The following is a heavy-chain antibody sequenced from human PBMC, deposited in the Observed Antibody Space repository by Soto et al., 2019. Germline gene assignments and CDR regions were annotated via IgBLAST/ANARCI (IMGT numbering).Heavy chain of an antibody. D-gene: IGHD2-2*01. CDR3: ARIWLDCSSTRCLGY. V-gene: IGHV1-46*03. CDR1: GYTFTSYY. Sequence: ASVKVSCKASGYTFTSYYMHWVRQAHGQGLEWMGIINPSGGSTSYAQKFQGRVTMTRDTSTSTVYMELSSLRSEDTAVYYCARIWLDCSSTRCLGYWGQGTLVTVSS. J-gene: IGHJ4*02. CDR2: INPSGGST.